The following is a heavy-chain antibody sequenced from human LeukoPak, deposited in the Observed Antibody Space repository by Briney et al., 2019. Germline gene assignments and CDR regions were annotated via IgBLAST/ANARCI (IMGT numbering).Heavy chain of an antibody. D-gene: IGHD6-19*01. J-gene: IGHJ4*02. Sequence: GGSLRLSCAASGFTFDDYAMHWVRLAPGKGLEWVSGISWNSGSIGYADSVKGRFTISRDNAKNPLYLQMNSLRAEDTALYYCAKARQAGPYDYWGQGTLVTVSS. V-gene: IGHV3-9*01. CDR3: AKARQAGPYDY. CDR1: GFTFDDYA. CDR2: ISWNSGSI.